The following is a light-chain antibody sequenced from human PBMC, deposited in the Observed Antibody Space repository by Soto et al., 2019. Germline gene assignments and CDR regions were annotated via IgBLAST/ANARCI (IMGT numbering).Light chain of an antibody. V-gene: IGLV2-14*01. CDR1: ASDVGGYNY. J-gene: IGLJ2*01. CDR2: EVS. Sequence: QSALTQPASVSGSPGQSITISCTGTASDVGGYNYVSWYQHHPGKAPKLMIYEVSNRPSGVSNRFSASKSGNTASLTISGLQAEDEADYYCFSYTSSITWVFGGGTKLTVL. CDR3: FSYTSSITWV.